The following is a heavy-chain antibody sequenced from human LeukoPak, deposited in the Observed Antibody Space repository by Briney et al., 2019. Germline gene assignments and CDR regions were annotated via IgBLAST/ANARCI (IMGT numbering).Heavy chain of an antibody. CDR2: ISGSGGST. Sequence: PGGSLRLSRAASGFTFSSYAMSWVRQAPGKGLEWVSAISGSGGSTYYADSVKGRFTISRDNSKNTLYLQMNSLRAEDTAVYYCAKDIVVVPAARDGAFDIWGQGTMVTVSS. J-gene: IGHJ3*02. CDR3: AKDIVVVPAARDGAFDI. D-gene: IGHD2-2*01. V-gene: IGHV3-23*01. CDR1: GFTFSSYA.